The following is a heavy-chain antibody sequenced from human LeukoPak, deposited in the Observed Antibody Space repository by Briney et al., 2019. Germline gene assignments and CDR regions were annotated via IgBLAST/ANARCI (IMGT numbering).Heavy chain of an antibody. J-gene: IGHJ1*01. CDR2: ISGSGGST. CDR3: AKAYYDSVSRTEYFQH. CDR1: GFTFSSYA. D-gene: IGHD3-16*01. V-gene: IGHV3-23*01. Sequence: GGSLRLSCAASGFTFSSYAMSWVRQAPGKGLEWVSAISGSGGSTYYADSVKGRFTISRDNSKNTLYLQMNSLRAEDTAVYYCAKAYYDSVSRTEYFQHWGQGTLVTVSS.